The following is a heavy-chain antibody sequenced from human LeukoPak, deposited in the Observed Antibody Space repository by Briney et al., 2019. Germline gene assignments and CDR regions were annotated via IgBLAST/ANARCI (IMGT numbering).Heavy chain of an antibody. CDR2: TYYRSKWYN. Sequence: SGPGLVKPSQTLSLTCAISGDSVSSNSAAWNWIRQSPSRGVEWLGRTYYRSKWYNDYAVSVKSRITINPDTPKNQFSLQLNSVTPEDTAVYYCARGRPRLTYYYGSGSYLDYWGQGTLVTVSS. D-gene: IGHD3-10*01. J-gene: IGHJ4*02. CDR1: GDSVSSNSAA. V-gene: IGHV6-1*01. CDR3: ARGRPRLTYYYGSGSYLDY.